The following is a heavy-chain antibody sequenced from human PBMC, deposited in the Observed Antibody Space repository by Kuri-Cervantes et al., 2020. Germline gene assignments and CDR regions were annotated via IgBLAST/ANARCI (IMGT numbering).Heavy chain of an antibody. J-gene: IGHJ4*02. CDR1: GGTFSSYA. Sequence: SVKVSCKASGGTFSSYAISWVRQAPGQGLEWMGGIIPIFGTANYAQKFQGRVTITADESTSTAYMELSSLRSEDTAVYYCAKDRDSGYDSAGDYWGQGTLVTVSS. CDR2: IIPIFGTA. CDR3: AKDRDSGYDSAGDY. D-gene: IGHD5-12*01. V-gene: IGHV1-69*13.